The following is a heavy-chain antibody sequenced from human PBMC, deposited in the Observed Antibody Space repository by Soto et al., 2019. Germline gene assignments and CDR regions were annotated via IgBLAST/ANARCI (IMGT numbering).Heavy chain of an antibody. V-gene: IGHV4-61*01. CDR2: IYNNETF. CDR1: CASVSSGSFY. Sequence: SETLSLTCSVSCASVSSGSFYWSWIRQPPGKGLEWIGFIYNNETFNYNPSLKSRVTLSVDTSKHQFSLKLSSVTAADTAVYYCARVPLRYSSSHNFDSWGQGALVTVSS. J-gene: IGHJ4*02. D-gene: IGHD6-19*01. CDR3: ARVPLRYSSSHNFDS.